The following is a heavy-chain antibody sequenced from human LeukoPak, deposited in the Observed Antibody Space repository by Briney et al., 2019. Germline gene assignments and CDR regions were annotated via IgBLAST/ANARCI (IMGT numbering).Heavy chain of an antibody. V-gene: IGHV3-43D*03. CDR3: AKVSGTGDYYYYMDV. CDR1: GFIFSTYA. D-gene: IGHD7-27*01. Sequence: PGGTLRLSCAASGFIFSTYAMHWVRQAPGKGLEWVSLISWDGGSTYYADSVKGRFTISRDNSKNSLYLQMNSLRAEDTALYYCAKVSGTGDYYYYMDVWGKGTTVTVSS. J-gene: IGHJ6*03. CDR2: ISWDGGST.